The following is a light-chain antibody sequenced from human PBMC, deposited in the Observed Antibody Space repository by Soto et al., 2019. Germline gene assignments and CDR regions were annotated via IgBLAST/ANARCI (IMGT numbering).Light chain of an antibody. J-gene: IGKJ1*01. V-gene: IGKV3-20*01. CDR1: QSVSSSY. Sequence: EIVLTQSPGTLSLSPGERATLSCRASQSVSSSYLAWYQQKPDPAPRLLIYGASSRATGIPDRFSGSGAGTDFTLTISRLEPEDFAVYYCQQYGSSPSTFGQGTKVEIK. CDR3: QQYGSSPST. CDR2: GAS.